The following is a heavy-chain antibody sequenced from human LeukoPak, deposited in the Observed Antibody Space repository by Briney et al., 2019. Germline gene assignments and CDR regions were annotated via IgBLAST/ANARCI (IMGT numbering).Heavy chain of an antibody. CDR1: GGTFSSYA. Sequence: GASVKVSCKASGGTFSSYAISWVRQAPGQGLEWMGWINPNSGGTNYAQKFQGRVTMTRDTSISTAYMELSRLRSDDTAVYYCARELGYCSGGSCPFDYWGQGTLVTVSS. D-gene: IGHD2-15*01. J-gene: IGHJ4*02. V-gene: IGHV1-2*02. CDR2: INPNSGGT. CDR3: ARELGYCSGGSCPFDY.